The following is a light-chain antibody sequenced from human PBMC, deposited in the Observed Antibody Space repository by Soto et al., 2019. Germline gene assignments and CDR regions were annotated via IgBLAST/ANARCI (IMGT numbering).Light chain of an antibody. CDR3: QQYNNWPPIT. CDR1: QSINNN. V-gene: IGKV3-15*01. Sequence: DIVMTQSPATLSLSPGERATLSCRASQSINNNFAWYQQKPGQAPTLLIYGASTRATGIPVRFSGSGSGTEFTLTISSLQSEDFAVYYCQQYNNWPPITFGQGTRLEIK. CDR2: GAS. J-gene: IGKJ5*01.